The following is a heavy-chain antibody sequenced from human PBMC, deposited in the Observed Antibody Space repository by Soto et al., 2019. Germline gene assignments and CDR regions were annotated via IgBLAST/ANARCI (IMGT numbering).Heavy chain of an antibody. CDR3: AKDEVVVAANPMAPFN. Sequence: VGPRRLSWAASGFTFSGFGRHWVRQAQGKGLEWVAVISYDGSNKYYADSVKGRFTISRDNSKNTLYLQMNSLRAEDSVVYYCAKDEVVVAANPMAPFNWGQGTLVTVSS. J-gene: IGHJ4*02. V-gene: IGHV3-30*18. D-gene: IGHD2-15*01. CDR1: GFTFSGFG. CDR2: ISYDGSNK.